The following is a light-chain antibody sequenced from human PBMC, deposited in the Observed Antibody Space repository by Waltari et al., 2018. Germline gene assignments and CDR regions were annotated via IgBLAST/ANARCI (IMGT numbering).Light chain of an antibody. Sequence: SYVLTQPPSVSVAPGQTARITCGGNNIGSKSVHWYQQKPGQAPVLVVYDDSDRPSGIPERVSGANSGNTATLTSSRVEAGDEADYYCQVWDSSSDHPYVFGTGTKVTVL. J-gene: IGLJ1*01. V-gene: IGLV3-21*02. CDR3: QVWDSSSDHPYV. CDR2: DDS. CDR1: NIGSKS.